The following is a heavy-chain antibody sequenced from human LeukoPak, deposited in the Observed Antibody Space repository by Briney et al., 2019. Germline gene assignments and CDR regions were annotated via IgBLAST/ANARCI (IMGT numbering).Heavy chain of an antibody. Sequence: SETLSLTCAVYGGSFSDYYWSWNRQPPGMGLEYIGEINHRGNTNYNPSLKRRVTISADMSKNQSSLNLSPVTAADTAVYYCARGDRGVSAARPFKPGNWFDPWGQGTLVTVSP. CDR1: GGSFSDYY. J-gene: IGHJ5*02. CDR2: INHRGNT. V-gene: IGHV4-34*01. D-gene: IGHD3-10*01. CDR3: ARGDRGVSAARPFKPGNWFDP.